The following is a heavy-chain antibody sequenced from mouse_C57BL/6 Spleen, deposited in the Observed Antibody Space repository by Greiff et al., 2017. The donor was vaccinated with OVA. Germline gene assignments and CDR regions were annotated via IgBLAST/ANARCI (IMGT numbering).Heavy chain of an antibody. CDR2: INPSSGNT. V-gene: IGHV1-4*01. CDR3: ARKGGTMDY. Sequence: VQLQQSGAELASPGASVKMSCPASCYPFTSYTMHWVKQRPGQGLEWIGYINPSSGNTKYNQKFKDKATLTADKSSSTAYMQLSSLTSEYSAVYYCARKGGTMDYWGQGTSVTVSS. D-gene: IGHD2-14*01. CDR1: CYPFTSYT. J-gene: IGHJ4*01.